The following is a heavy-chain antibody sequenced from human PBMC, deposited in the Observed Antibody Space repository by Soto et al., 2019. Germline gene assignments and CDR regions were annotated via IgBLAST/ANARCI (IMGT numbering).Heavy chain of an antibody. J-gene: IGHJ6*02. CDR3: ARDKGRQQLGGNYYYITDI. Sequence: QVQLVQSGAEVKKPGSSVKVSCKASGGTFSSSAFSWVRQAPGQGLEWMGGIIPLFRTPDYGQRFQGRVTITADESAGTVYMELRGLRSEDTAVYFCARDKGRQQLGGNYYYITDIWGQGTKVTVSS. CDR1: GGTFSSSA. CDR2: IIPLFRTP. D-gene: IGHD3-3*02. V-gene: IGHV1-69*12.